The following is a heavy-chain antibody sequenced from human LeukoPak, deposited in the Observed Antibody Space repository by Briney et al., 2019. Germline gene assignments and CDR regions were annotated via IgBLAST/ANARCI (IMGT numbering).Heavy chain of an antibody. CDR1: GFTFSSYC. J-gene: IGHJ5*01. CDR2: ISGNSSTI. V-gene: IGHV3-48*04. Sequence: GGSLRISCAASGFTFSSYCMTWVRQAPGKGLEWVSYISGNSSTIYYADSVKGRFTISRDNAKNSLCLQMNSLRVEDTAVYFCVKSIVTVGGSIFGSWGQGTLVTVSS. CDR3: VKSIVTVGGSIFGS. D-gene: IGHD1-26*01.